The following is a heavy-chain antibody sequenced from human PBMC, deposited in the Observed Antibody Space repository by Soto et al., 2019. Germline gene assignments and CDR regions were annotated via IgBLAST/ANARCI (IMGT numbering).Heavy chain of an antibody. CDR3: AKGDRPSWGPGGDAFDI. J-gene: IGHJ3*02. CDR1: GFTFSSYA. CDR2: ISGSGGST. V-gene: IGHV3-23*01. Sequence: GGSLRLSCAASGFTFSSYAMSWVRQAPGKGLEWVSAISGSGGSTYYADSVKGRFTISRDNSKNTLYLQMNSLRAEDTAVYYCAKGDRPSWGPGGDAFDIWGQGTMVTVSS. D-gene: IGHD2-2*01.